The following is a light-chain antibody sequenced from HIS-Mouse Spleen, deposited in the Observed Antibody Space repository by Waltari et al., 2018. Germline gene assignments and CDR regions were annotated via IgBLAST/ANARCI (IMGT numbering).Light chain of an antibody. CDR2: EVS. J-gene: IGLJ1*01. V-gene: IGLV2-14*01. CDR3: SSYTSSSTLDV. Sequence: QSALTQPASVSGSPGQSITISFTGTSRYVGGYNYFSWYQQHPGKAPKLMIYEVSNRPSGVSNRFSGSKSGNTASLTISGLQAEDEADYYCSSYTSSSTLDVFGTGTKVTVL. CDR1: SRYVGGYNY.